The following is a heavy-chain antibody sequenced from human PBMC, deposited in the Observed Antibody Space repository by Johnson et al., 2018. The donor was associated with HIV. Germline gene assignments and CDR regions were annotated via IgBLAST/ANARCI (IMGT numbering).Heavy chain of an antibody. J-gene: IGHJ3*02. CDR2: ISYDGTGK. V-gene: IGHV3-30*03. Sequence: QVQLVESGGGLVKPGGSLRLSCAASGFTFSSYGMHWVRQAPGTGLEWVAVISYDGTGKYYSHSVKGRFTISRDNSKNTLYLQMTSLRAEDTAVYYCARDLTYYNFWSVYWGDAFDIWGQGTMVTVSS. D-gene: IGHD3-3*01. CDR1: GFTFSSYG. CDR3: ARDLTYYNFWSVYWGDAFDI.